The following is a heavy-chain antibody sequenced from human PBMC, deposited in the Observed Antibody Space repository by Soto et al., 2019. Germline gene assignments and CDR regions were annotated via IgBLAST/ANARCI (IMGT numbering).Heavy chain of an antibody. CDR3: ARGGMYYYGSGSYYTDY. CDR2: MNPNSGNT. D-gene: IGHD3-10*01. Sequence: ASVKVSCQASGYTFTSYDINWVRQATGQGLEWMGWMNPNSGNTGYAQKFQGRVTMTRNTSISTAYMELSSLRSEDTAVYYCARGGMYYYGSGSYYTDYWGQGTLVTVSS. J-gene: IGHJ4*02. V-gene: IGHV1-8*01. CDR1: GYTFTSYD.